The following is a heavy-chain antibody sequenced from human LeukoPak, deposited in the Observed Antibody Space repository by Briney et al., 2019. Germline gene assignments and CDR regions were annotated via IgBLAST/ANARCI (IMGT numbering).Heavy chain of an antibody. CDR2: ISSSGFTM. V-gene: IGHV3-48*03. Sequence: GGSPRLSCVASGFTFSSYEMNWVRQAPGKGLEWVSYISSSGFTMYYADSVEGRFTISRDNARNSLYLQMNSLRAEDTAVYYCARQSSIWNDGTNTDFNSWGQGTLVTVSS. D-gene: IGHD1-1*01. CDR1: GFTFSSYE. J-gene: IGHJ4*02. CDR3: ARQSSIWNDGTNTDFNS.